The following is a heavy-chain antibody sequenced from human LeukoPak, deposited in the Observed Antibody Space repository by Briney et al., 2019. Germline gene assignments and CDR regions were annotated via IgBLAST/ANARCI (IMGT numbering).Heavy chain of an antibody. J-gene: IGHJ4*02. CDR1: GGSISSGSYY. CDR2: IYTSGST. V-gene: IGHV4-61*02. CDR3: ARVTGYMIEDYFDY. D-gene: IGHD3-22*01. Sequence: SETLSLTCTVSGGSISSGSYYWSWIRQPAGKGLEWIGRIYTSGSTNYNPSLKSRVTISVDTSKNQFSLKLSSVTAADTAVYYCARVTGYMIEDYFDYWGQGTLVTVSS.